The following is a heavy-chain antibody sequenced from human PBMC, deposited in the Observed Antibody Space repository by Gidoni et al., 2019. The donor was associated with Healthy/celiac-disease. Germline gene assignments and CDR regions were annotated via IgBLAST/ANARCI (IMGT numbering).Heavy chain of an antibody. CDR3: ARDGRGDCSSTSCPYGMDV. J-gene: IGHJ6*02. CDR1: SYG. D-gene: IGHD2-2*01. Sequence: SYGISWVRQAPGQGLEWMGWISAYNGNTNYAQKLQGRVTMTTDTSTSTAYMELRSLRSDDTAVYYCARDGRGDCSSTSCPYGMDVWGQGTTVTVSS. V-gene: IGHV1-18*01. CDR2: ISAYNGNT.